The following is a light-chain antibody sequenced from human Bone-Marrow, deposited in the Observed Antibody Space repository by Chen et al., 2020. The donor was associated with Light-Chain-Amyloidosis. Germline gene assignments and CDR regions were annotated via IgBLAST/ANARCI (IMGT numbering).Light chain of an antibody. J-gene: IGLJ1*01. Sequence: QSALTQPASVSASPGQSITISCTGTSSDVGGDNHVSWYQHPPDNAPKLMIYEVTNRPSWVPNRFSSSKSDKAASLTISQLQTEDEADYFCSSYTITNTLVFGSGTRVTVL. CDR2: EVT. CDR3: SSYTITNTLV. CDR1: SSDVGGDNH. V-gene: IGLV2-14*01.